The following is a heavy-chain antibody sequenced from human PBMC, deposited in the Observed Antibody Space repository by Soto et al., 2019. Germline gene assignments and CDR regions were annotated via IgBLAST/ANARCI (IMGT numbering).Heavy chain of an antibody. V-gene: IGHV3-48*01. Sequence: PGGSLRLSCAASGFTFSSYSMNWVRQAPGKGLEWVSYISSSSSTIYYAESVKGRFTISRDNAKNSQYLQMNSLRAEDTAVYYCARHPERIAQIGGFDPWGQGP. CDR3: ARHPERIAQIGGFDP. D-gene: IGHD6-13*01. CDR2: ISSSSSTI. CDR1: GFTFSSYS. J-gene: IGHJ5*02.